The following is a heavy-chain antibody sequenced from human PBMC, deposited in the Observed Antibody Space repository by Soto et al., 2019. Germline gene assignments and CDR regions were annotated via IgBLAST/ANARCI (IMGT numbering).Heavy chain of an antibody. CDR2: IYWDDDT. J-gene: IGHJ3*02. V-gene: IGHV2-5*02. CDR1: GFSLNASGVG. D-gene: IGHD3-16*01. CDR3: AHRDRIYTSGAFDM. Sequence: SGPTLVNPTLTLMLTCTFSGFSLNASGVGVAWIRQPPGKALEWLALIYWDDDTRYSPSLRGRLTIAKDTSRNQVVLTMTNLDPVDTATYYCAHRDRIYTSGAFDMWGQGTMVTVSS.